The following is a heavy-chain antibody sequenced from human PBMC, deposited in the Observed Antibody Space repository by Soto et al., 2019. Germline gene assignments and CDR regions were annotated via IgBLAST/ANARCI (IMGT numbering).Heavy chain of an antibody. D-gene: IGHD1-1*01. Sequence: QMQLVQSGPEVKKPGTSVKVSCKASGFTFTSSAVQWVRQARGQRLEWIGWIVVGSGNTNYAQKFQERVTITRDMSTSTAYMELSSLRSEDTAVYYCAADRVETGTYGMDVWGQGTTVTVSS. CDR2: IVVGSGNT. CDR3: AADRVETGTYGMDV. CDR1: GFTFTSSA. V-gene: IGHV1-58*01. J-gene: IGHJ6*02.